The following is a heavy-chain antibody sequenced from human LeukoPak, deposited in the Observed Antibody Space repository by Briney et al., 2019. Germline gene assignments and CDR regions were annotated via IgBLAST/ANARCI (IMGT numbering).Heavy chain of an antibody. D-gene: IGHD6-19*01. J-gene: IGHJ4*02. V-gene: IGHV4-34*01. CDR1: GGSFSGYY. CDR2: INHSGST. CDR3: ARHTTGIAVAGTGSFDY. Sequence: SETLSLTCAVYGGSFSGYYWSWIRQPPGKGLEWIGEINHSGSTNYNPSLKSRVTISVDTSKNQFSLKLSSVTAADTAVYYCARHTTGIAVAGTGSFDYWGQGTLVTVSS.